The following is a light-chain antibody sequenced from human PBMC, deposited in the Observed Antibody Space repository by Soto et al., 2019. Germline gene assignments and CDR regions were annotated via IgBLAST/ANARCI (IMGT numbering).Light chain of an antibody. CDR3: QLYTYYLLT. V-gene: IGKV1-5*03. J-gene: IGKJ4*01. CDR2: KAS. CDR1: QTISSW. Sequence: DIQMTQSPSPLSASVGDRFIITCLASQTISSWLAWYQQKPGKAPKLLIYKASSLESGVPSRFSGSGSGTEFTLTISSLQPDDFATYCCQLYTYYLLTFGGGTKVDTK.